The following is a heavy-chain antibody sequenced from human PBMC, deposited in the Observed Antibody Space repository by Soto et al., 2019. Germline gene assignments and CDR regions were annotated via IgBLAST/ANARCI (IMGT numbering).Heavy chain of an antibody. V-gene: IGHV5-51*01. CDR1: GYSFTSDW. Sequence: GESLKISCKGSGYSFTSDWIGWVRQMPGKGLEWMGIIYPGDSDTRYSPSFQGQVTISADKSISTAYLQWSSLKASDTAMYYCAKSSKLVQGNYYYGMDVWGQGTTVTVSS. CDR2: IYPGDSDT. CDR3: AKSSKLVQGNYYYGMDV. J-gene: IGHJ6*02. D-gene: IGHD6-13*01.